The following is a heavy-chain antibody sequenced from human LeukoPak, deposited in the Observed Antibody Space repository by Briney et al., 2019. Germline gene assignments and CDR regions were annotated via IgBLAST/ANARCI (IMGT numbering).Heavy chain of an antibody. V-gene: IGHV3-48*01. CDR2: IGRDSRTI. CDR3: AREGGLYGSGSYIWFDP. J-gene: IGHJ5*02. D-gene: IGHD3-10*01. Sequence: GGSLRLSCAASGFTFSSYSMNWVRQAPGKGLEWISYIGRDSRTIFYADSVRGRFTISRDNAKNSLYLQMNSLRAEDTAVYYCAREGGLYGSGSYIWFDPWGQGTLVTVSS. CDR1: GFTFSSYS.